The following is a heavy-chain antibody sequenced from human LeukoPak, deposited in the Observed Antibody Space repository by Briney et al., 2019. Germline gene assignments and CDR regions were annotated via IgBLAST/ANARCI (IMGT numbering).Heavy chain of an antibody. Sequence: GGSLRLSCAASGFTFSSYWMSWVRQAPGKGLEWVANIKQDGSEKYYVDSVKGRFTISRDNAKNSLYLQMNSLRAEDTAVYYCARDSSMAEETPWFDPWGQGTLVTVSS. CDR2: IKQDGSEK. V-gene: IGHV3-7*01. D-gene: IGHD2-8*01. CDR3: ARDSSMAEETPWFDP. J-gene: IGHJ5*02. CDR1: GFTFSSYW.